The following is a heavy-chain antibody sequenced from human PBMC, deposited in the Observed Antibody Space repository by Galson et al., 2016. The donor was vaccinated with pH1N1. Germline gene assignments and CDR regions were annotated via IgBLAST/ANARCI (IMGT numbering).Heavy chain of an antibody. CDR2: LSCHGSNK. Sequence: SLRLSCAASGFTFSHYGMQWVRQVPGKGLEWVAVLSCHGSNKYYADSVKGRFTISRDNSKNTLYLQMNSLRAEDTAVYYCARFYSSSFDYWGQGTLVTVSS. J-gene: IGHJ4*02. V-gene: IGHV3-30*03. D-gene: IGHD6-13*01. CDR3: ARFYSSSFDY. CDR1: GFTFSHYG.